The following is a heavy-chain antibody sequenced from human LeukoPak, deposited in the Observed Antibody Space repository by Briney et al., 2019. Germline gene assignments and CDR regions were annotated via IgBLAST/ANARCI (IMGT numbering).Heavy chain of an antibody. CDR2: INPNSGGT. CDR3: ARVLLPNIVVVPAAMELDY. V-gene: IGHV1-2*02. J-gene: IGHJ4*02. D-gene: IGHD2-2*01. Sequence: GASVKVSYKASGYTFTGYYMHWVRQAPGQGLEWMGWINPNSGGTNYAQKFQGRVTMTRDTSISTAYMELSRLRSDDTAVYYCARVLLPNIVVVPAAMELDYWGQGTLVTVSS. CDR1: GYTFTGYY.